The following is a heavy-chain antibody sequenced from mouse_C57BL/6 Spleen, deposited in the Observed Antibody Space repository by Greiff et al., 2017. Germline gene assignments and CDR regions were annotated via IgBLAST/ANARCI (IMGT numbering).Heavy chain of an antibody. CDR2: IDPSDSYT. D-gene: IGHD1-1*01. J-gene: IGHJ4*01. CDR1: GYTFTSYW. CDR3: ARDPYYYGSSYGAMDY. V-gene: IGHV1-59*01. Sequence: VQLQQPGAELVRPGTSVKLSCKASGYTFTSYWMHWVKQRPGQGLEWIGVIDPSDSYTNYNQKFKGKATLTVDTSSSTAYMQLSSLTSEDSAVYYCARDPYYYGSSYGAMDYWGQGTSVTVSS.